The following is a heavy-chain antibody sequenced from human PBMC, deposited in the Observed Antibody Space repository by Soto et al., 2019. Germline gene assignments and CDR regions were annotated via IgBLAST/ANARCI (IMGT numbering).Heavy chain of an antibody. Sequence: QVQLVQSGAEVKKPGASVKVSCKASGYTFTSYDINWVRQATGQGLEWMGWMNPNSGNTGYAQKFQGRVTMTRNTSISTAYMELSSLRSEDTAVYYCAREGEGIYCRGGSCYSLAQAFDIWGQGTMVTVSS. V-gene: IGHV1-8*01. D-gene: IGHD2-15*01. CDR2: MNPNSGNT. J-gene: IGHJ3*02. CDR3: AREGEGIYCRGGSCYSLAQAFDI. CDR1: GYTFTSYD.